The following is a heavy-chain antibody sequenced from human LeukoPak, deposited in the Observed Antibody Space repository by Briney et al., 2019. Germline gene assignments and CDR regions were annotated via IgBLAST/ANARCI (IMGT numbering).Heavy chain of an antibody. J-gene: IGHJ4*02. CDR2: INHSGST. D-gene: IGHD3-16*02. Sequence: SETLSLTCAVYGGSFSGYYWSWIRQPPGKGLEWIGEINHSGSTNYNPSLKSRVTISVDTSKNQFSLKLSSVTAADTAVYYCARVYYDYVWGSYRSQYYFDYWGQGTLVTVSS. CDR3: ARVYYDYVWGSYRSQYYFDY. V-gene: IGHV4-34*01. CDR1: GGSFSGYY.